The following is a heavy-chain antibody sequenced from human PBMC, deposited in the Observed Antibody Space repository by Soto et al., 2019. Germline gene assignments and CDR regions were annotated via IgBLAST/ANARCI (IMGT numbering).Heavy chain of an antibody. Sequence: QVQLVQSGAEVKKPGASVKVSCKASGYTFTSYYMHWVRQAPGQGLEWMGIINPSGGSTSYAQKFQGRATRTRETSTRKAKGELGGLGSGDTAGYYWAGEDRGRGGAFDIWGQGTMVTVSS. CDR3: AGEDRGRGGAFDI. CDR2: INPSGGST. V-gene: IGHV1-46*01. D-gene: IGHD1-26*01. CDR1: GYTFTSYY. J-gene: IGHJ3*02.